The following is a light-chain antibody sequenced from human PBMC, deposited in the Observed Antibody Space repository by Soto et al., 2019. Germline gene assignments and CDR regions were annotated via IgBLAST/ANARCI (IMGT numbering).Light chain of an antibody. CDR1: QSISSY. CDR2: SAS. J-gene: IGKJ2*01. CDR3: QQSYSIPYT. V-gene: IGKV1-39*01. Sequence: DLQMTQSPSSLSASVGDRVAITCRASQSISSYLNWYQQKPGKAPKLLIYSASSLQSGVPSRFSGSRSGTDFTLTISSLQPEDFATYYCQQSYSIPYTFGQGTKLEIK.